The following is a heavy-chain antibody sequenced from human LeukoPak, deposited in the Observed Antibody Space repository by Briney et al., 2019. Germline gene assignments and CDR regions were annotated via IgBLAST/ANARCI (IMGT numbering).Heavy chain of an antibody. CDR2: MNPNSANT. J-gene: IGHJ3*02. CDR3: ARDRIVGPTDAFDI. V-gene: IGHV1-8*01. D-gene: IGHD1-26*01. CDR1: GYTFTSYD. Sequence: GASVKVSCKASGYTFTSYDINWVRQAFGQGLEWMGWMNPNSANTAYAQNFQGRVTMTRNTSISTAYMELSSLRSEDTAVYYCARDRIVGPTDAFDIWGQGTVVTVSS.